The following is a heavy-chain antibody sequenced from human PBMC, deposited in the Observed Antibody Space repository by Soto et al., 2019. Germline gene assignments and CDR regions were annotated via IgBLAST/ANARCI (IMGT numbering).Heavy chain of an antibody. Sequence: VGSLRLSCAASGFTFSSYAMSWVRQAPGKGLEWVSAISGSGGSTYYADSVKGRFTISRDNSKNTLYLQMNSLRAEDTAVYYCAKRRDYDFWSGYLGGLDYWGQGTLVTVSS. CDR3: AKRRDYDFWSGYLGGLDY. V-gene: IGHV3-23*01. D-gene: IGHD3-3*01. CDR1: GFTFSSYA. CDR2: ISGSGGST. J-gene: IGHJ4*02.